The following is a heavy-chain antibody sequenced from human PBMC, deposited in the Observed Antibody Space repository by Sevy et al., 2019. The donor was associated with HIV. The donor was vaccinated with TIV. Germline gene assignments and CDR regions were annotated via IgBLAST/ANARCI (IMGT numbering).Heavy chain of an antibody. V-gene: IGHV3-9*01. CDR3: EKGGGQWLADNWFDP. Sequence: GGSLRLSCAASGFTFDDYAMHWVRQAPGKGLEWVSGISWNSGSIDYADSVKGRFTISRDNAKNSLYLQMNSLKPEDTDTYDCEKGGGQWLADNWFDPWGQGTLVTVSS. CDR1: GFTFDDYA. CDR2: ISWNSGSI. D-gene: IGHD6-19*01. J-gene: IGHJ5*02.